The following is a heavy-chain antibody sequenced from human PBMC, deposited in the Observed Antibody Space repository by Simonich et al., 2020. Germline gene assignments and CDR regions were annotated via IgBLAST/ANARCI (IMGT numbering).Heavy chain of an antibody. V-gene: IGHV1-69*09. CDR1: GGTFSSYA. J-gene: IGHJ4*02. D-gene: IGHD3-10*01. Sequence: QVQLVQSGAEVKKPGSSVKVSGKASGGTFSSYAISWVRQAPGQGLEWMGGINPSLGLENSAHKYQGRGTITADKSTSTAYMELSSLRSEDTAVYYCARTNTMRELDTMVRGVDYFDYWGQGTLVTVSS. CDR2: INPSLGLE. CDR3: ARTNTMRELDTMVRGVDYFDY.